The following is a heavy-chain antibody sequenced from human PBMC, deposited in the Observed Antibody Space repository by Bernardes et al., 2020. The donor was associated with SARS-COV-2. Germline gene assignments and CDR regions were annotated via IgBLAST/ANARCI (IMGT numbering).Heavy chain of an antibody. D-gene: IGHD1-1*01. V-gene: IGHV1-2*02. CDR2: INPNSGGT. CDR3: AIPPTNEGRYGMAA. J-gene: IGHJ6*02. CDR1: GYIFTCYY. Sequence: ASVKVSCKASGYIFTCYYVHWVRQAPGQGLEWMGWINPNSGGTHYAQKFQDRVTMTRDTSISTADMERNSLRSDDTAVYYCAIPPTNEGRYGMAALSQGTTVTVSS.